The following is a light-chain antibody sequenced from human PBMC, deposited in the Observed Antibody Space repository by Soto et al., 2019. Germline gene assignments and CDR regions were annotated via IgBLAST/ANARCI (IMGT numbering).Light chain of an antibody. CDR3: CLYARGGVV. J-gene: IGLJ3*02. Sequence: QSALTQPASLSGSPGQSITISCTGTSSDIGAYDYVSWFQQHPGKAPKLMISEVNNRPSGVSDRFSGSRSGETASLTISGLQAEDEADYYCCLYARGGVVFGGGTKLTVL. CDR2: EVN. CDR1: SSDIGAYDY. V-gene: IGLV2-14*01.